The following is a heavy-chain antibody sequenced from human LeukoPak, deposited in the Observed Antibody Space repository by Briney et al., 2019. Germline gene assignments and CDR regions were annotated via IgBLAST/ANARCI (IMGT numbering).Heavy chain of an antibody. D-gene: IGHD3-22*01. J-gene: IGHJ4*02. CDR3: AREGYYYDSSGYTYYFDY. Sequence: GGSLRLSCAASGFTFSNYYMHWVRQAPGKGLVWVSRINSDERSTNYADSVKGRFTISRDNAKNTLYLQMNSLRAEDTAVYYCAREGYYYDSSGYTYYFDYWGQGTLVTVS. V-gene: IGHV3-74*01. CDR2: INSDERST. CDR1: GFTFSNYY.